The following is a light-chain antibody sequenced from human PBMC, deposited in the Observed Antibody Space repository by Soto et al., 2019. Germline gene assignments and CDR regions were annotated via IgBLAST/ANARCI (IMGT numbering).Light chain of an antibody. V-gene: IGKV1-39*01. CDR2: AAS. CDR1: QGISSD. Sequence: DIQMTQSPSCLSASVGDRVTITCRASQGISSDLNWYQQKPGKAPKLLIYAASRLHSGSPSRFSGSGSGTDSTLTISSLQPDDFATYNCQQSYSTHRFTYGPGAKVDMK. J-gene: IGKJ3*01. CDR3: QQSYSTHRFT.